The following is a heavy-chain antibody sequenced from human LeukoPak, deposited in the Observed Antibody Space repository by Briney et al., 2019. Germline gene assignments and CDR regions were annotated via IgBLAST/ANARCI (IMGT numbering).Heavy chain of an antibody. Sequence: GSLRLSCAASGFTFSSYSMNWVRQAPGKGLEWVSSISSSSSYIYYADSVKGRFTISRDNAKNSLYLQMNSLRAEDTAVYYCARDGRGDTAMVFDYWGQGTLVTVSS. V-gene: IGHV3-21*01. J-gene: IGHJ4*02. D-gene: IGHD5-18*01. CDR3: ARDGRGDTAMVFDY. CDR1: GFTFSSYS. CDR2: ISSSSSYI.